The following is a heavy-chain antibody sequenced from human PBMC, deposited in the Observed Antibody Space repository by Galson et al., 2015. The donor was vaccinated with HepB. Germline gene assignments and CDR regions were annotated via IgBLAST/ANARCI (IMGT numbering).Heavy chain of an antibody. CDR2: IIGSGDRI. J-gene: IGHJ4*02. D-gene: IGHD3-22*01. V-gene: IGHV3-23*01. CDR3: AKPVYDPSGYYRHKYHFYN. CDR1: GFTFSDYA. Sequence: SLRLSCAASGFTFSDYAMSWVRQAPGKGLEWVSSIIGSGDRIYYEDSVRGRFTISRDNSKNTLDPQMDSLRVEDSAIYYCAKPVYDPSGYYRHKYHFYNWGQGTLVPVSS.